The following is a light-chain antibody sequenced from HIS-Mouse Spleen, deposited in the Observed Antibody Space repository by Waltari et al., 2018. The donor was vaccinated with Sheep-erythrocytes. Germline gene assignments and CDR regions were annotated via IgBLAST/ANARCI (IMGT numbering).Light chain of an antibody. V-gene: IGKV3-15*01. Sequence: EIVMTQSPATLSVSPGERATLPCRASQSVSRNLAWYQQKPGQAPRLLILGASARATGIPARFSGSGSGTEFTLTISIMRSEDVAVYDCQQYNNWPPWTFGQGTKVEIK. CDR2: GAS. J-gene: IGKJ1*01. CDR3: QQYNNWPPWT. CDR1: QSVSRN.